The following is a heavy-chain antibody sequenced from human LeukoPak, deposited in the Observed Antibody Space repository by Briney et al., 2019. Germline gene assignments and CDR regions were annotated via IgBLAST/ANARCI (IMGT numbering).Heavy chain of an antibody. D-gene: IGHD5-24*01. CDR3: AREPRDLASDY. CDR1: GFTFSSYS. V-gene: IGHV3-21*01. J-gene: IGHJ4*02. CDR2: ISSSSSYI. Sequence: GRSLRLSCAASGFTFSSYSMNWVRQAPGKGLEWVSSISSSSSYIYYADSVKGRFTISRDNAKNSLYLQMNSLRAEDTAVYYCAREPRDLASDYWGQGTLVTVSS.